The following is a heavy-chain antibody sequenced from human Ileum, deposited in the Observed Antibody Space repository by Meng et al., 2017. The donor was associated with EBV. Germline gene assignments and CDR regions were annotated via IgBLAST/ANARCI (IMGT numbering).Heavy chain of an antibody. CDR3: ARVSGMVRGVPPRRFDY. J-gene: IGHJ4*02. Sequence: QVSRPGRAKPLEPLSLTCSVSNAAITRAYWTWVRQPPGKGLEWIGYSYYTGSTNYNPSLKSRVTISLATSKNQFSPNLSSVTAADTAVYFCARVSGMVRGVPPRRFDYWGQGTLVTVSS. D-gene: IGHD3-10*01. CDR1: NAAITRAY. V-gene: IGHV4-59*01. CDR2: SYYTGST.